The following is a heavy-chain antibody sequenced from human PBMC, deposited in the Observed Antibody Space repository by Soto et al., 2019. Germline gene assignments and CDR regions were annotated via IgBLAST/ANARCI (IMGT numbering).Heavy chain of an antibody. D-gene: IGHD2-8*02. CDR2: INYRGST. CDR3: ARDKITGLFDY. Sequence: SETLSLTCTVSGGSISSSSYYWGWIRQPPGKGLEWIGTINYRGSTYYNPSLKSRVTISVDTSKNQFSLKLSSVTAADTAVYYCARDKITGLFDYWGQGTLVTVSS. J-gene: IGHJ4*02. V-gene: IGHV4-39*02. CDR1: GGSISSSSYY.